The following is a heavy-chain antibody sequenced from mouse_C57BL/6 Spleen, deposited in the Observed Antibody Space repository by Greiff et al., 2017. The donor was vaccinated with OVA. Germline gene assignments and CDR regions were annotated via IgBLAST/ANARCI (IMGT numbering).Heavy chain of an antibody. V-gene: IGHV5-6*01. CDR3: ARLTGTGGFDY. CDR2: ISSGGSYT. J-gene: IGHJ2*01. CDR1: GFTFSSSG. D-gene: IGHD4-1*01. Sequence: EVKLVEPGGDLVKPGGSLKLSCAASGFTFSSSGMSWVRQTPDKRLEWVATISSGGSYTYYPDSVKGRVTISRDNAKNTLYLQMSSHKSEDTAMYYCARLTGTGGFDYWGQGTTLTVSS.